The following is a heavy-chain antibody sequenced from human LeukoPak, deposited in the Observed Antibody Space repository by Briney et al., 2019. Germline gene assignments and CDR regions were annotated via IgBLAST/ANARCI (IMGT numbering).Heavy chain of an antibody. CDR2: ISGSGGST. CDR1: GFTFSSYA. CDR3: ARDGYYGSGSYN. Sequence: GGSLRLSCAASGFTFSSYAMSWVRQAPGKGLEWVSAISGSGGSTYYADSVKGRFTISRDNSKNTLYLQMNSLRAEDTAVYYCARDGYYGSGSYNWGQGTLVTVSS. J-gene: IGHJ4*02. V-gene: IGHV3-23*01. D-gene: IGHD3-10*01.